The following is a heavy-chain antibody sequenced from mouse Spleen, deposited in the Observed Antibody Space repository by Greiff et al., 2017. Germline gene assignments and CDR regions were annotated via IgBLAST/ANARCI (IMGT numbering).Heavy chain of an antibody. CDR3: ARGANWVDY. D-gene: IGHD4-1*01. V-gene: IGHV1-76*01. CDR1: GYTFTDYY. J-gene: IGHJ2*01. CDR2: IYPGSGNT. Sequence: QVQLQQSGAELVRPGASVKLSCKASGYTFTDYYINWVKQRPGQGLEWIARIYPGSGNTYYNEKFKGKATLTAEKSSSTAYMQLSSLTSEDSAVYFCARGANWVDYWGQGTTLTVSS.